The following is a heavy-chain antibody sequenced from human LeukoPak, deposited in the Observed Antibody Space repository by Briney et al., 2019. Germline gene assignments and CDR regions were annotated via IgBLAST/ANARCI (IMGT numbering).Heavy chain of an antibody. CDR2: IIPRLGTT. J-gene: IGHJ4*02. CDR3: AADGTD. Sequence: SVKVSCKASGGTFNSYAINWVRQAPGQGLEWRGGIIPRLGTTKYIEKFQGRITITTDESTTTAYMELTSLRSEDTAVYYCAADGTDWGQGTLVTVSS. V-gene: IGHV1-69*05. CDR1: GGTFNSYA.